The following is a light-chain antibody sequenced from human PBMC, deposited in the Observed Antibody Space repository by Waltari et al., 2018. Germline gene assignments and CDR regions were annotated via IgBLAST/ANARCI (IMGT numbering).Light chain of an antibody. Sequence: DIQLTQSPSTLSASVGDRVTITCRASRSIRSYMAWYQQKPGKAPKLLIHEASTLETGVPSTFSGSESGTEFTLTISSLQPEDVATYYCQQYSTNSLTFGGGTKVEIK. CDR3: QQYSTNSLT. V-gene: IGKV1-5*03. CDR2: EAS. CDR1: RSIRSY. J-gene: IGKJ4*01.